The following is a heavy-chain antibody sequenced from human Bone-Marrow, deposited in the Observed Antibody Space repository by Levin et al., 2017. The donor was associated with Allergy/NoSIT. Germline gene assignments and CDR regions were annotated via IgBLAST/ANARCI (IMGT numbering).Heavy chain of an antibody. CDR1: GFILRTSD. CDR3: VTDESGDEDFDY. Sequence: GGSLRLSCAASGFILRTSDMNWVRQAPGKGLEWISFITKPSRTISYADSVKGRFTVSRDNVKNLLYLDMNSLRAEDTAVYYCVTDESGDEDFDYWGQGTLVTVSS. J-gene: IGHJ4*02. D-gene: IGHD7-27*01. CDR2: ITKPSRTI. V-gene: IGHV3-48*01.